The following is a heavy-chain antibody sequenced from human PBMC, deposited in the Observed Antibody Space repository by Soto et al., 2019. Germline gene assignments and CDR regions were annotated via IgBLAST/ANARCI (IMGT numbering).Heavy chain of an antibody. CDR3: ARGSWYYDSSGYSPFDI. D-gene: IGHD3-22*01. V-gene: IGHV1-46*01. CDR2: INPSGGST. J-gene: IGHJ4*02. CDR1: GYTFTSYY. Sequence: QVQLVQSGAEVKKPGASVKVSCKASGYTFTSYYMHWVQQAPGQGLEWMGIINPSGGSTSYAQKFQGRVTMTRDTSTSTVYMELSSLRSEDTAVYYCARGSWYYDSSGYSPFDIWGQGTLVTVSS.